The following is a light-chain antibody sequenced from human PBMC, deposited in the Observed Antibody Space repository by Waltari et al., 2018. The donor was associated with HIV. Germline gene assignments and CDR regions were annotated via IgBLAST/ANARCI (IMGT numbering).Light chain of an antibody. Sequence: QSALTQPASVSGSLGQSITISCIGSSSDIGTYNHVSWYQQYPDKAPLLLIRDVNTRHSWIPFRCSAAKSGKTATLTISGVQAEDEADYYCSSYITTGTILFGGGTKVTVL. J-gene: IGLJ3*02. V-gene: IGLV2-14*03. CDR3: SSYITTGTIL. CDR1: SSDIGTYNH. CDR2: DVN.